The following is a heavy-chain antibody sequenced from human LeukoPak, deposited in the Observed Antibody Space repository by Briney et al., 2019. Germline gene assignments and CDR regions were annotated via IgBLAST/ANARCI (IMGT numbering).Heavy chain of an antibody. D-gene: IGHD1-26*01. Sequence: ASVKVSCKVSGYTLTELSMHWVRQAPGKGLEWMGGFDPEDGETIYAQKFQGRVTMTEDTSTDTAYMELSSLRSEDTAVYYCATHGTFLDAFDIWGQGQWSPSLQ. CDR2: FDPEDGET. CDR1: GYTLTELS. V-gene: IGHV1-24*01. J-gene: IGHJ3*02. CDR3: ATHGTFLDAFDI.